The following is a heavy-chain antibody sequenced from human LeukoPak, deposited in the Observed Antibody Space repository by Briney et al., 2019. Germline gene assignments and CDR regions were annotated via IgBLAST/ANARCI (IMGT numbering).Heavy chain of an antibody. CDR2: ISSSGSTI. J-gene: IGHJ4*02. Sequence: GGSLRLSCAASGFTFSDYYMSWIRQAPGKGLEWVSYISSSGSTIYYADSVKGRFTISRDNSKNTLYLQMNSLRSEDTAVYYCARDNIAGSGSSDWGQGTLVTVSS. V-gene: IGHV3-11*04. D-gene: IGHD3-10*01. CDR1: GFTFSDYY. CDR3: ARDNIAGSGSSD.